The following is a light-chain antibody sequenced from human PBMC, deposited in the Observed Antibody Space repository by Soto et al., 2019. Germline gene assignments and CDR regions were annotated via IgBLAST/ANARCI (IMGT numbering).Light chain of an antibody. Sequence: EIVLTQSPATLSFSPGERSTLSCMASQSVSSYLAWYQQKPGQAPRLLIYGASSRATGIPDRFSGSGSGTDFTLTISRLEPEDFAVYYCHQYGGSPGTLGQGTKVDI. CDR3: HQYGGSPGT. CDR2: GAS. J-gene: IGKJ1*01. CDR1: QSVSSY. V-gene: IGKV3-20*01.